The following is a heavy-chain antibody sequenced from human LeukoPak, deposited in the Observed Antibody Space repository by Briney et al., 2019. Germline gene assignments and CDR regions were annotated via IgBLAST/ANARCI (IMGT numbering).Heavy chain of an antibody. J-gene: IGHJ5*01. CDR2: TSSSGSYI. Sequence: GGSLRLSCAASGFTFSSYSMNWVRQAPGKGLAWVSSTSSSGSYIYYADSVKGRFTFSRDNAKNSLYLQMNSLRAEDTAVYYCARYLDSWGQGTLVTVSS. V-gene: IGHV3-21*01. CDR3: ARYLDS. CDR1: GFTFSSYS.